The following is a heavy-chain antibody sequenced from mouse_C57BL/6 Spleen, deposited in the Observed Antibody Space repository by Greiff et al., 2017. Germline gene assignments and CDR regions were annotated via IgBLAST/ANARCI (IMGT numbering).Heavy chain of an antibody. D-gene: IGHD2-1*01. Sequence: QVQLQQSGAELVRPGASVKLSCKASGYTFTDYYINWVKQRPGQGLVLIARIYPGSGNTYYNEKFKGKATLTAEKSSSTAYMQLSSLTSEDSAVYFCAREDYYGNWFAYWGQGTLVTVSA. CDR2: IYPGSGNT. CDR3: AREDYYGNWFAY. CDR1: GYTFTDYY. V-gene: IGHV1-76*01. J-gene: IGHJ3*01.